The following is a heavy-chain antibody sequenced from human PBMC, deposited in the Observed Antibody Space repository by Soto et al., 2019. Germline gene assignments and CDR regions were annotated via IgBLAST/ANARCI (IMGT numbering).Heavy chain of an antibody. J-gene: IGHJ4*02. D-gene: IGHD3-22*01. CDR2: ISAYNGNT. CDR3: ARARRYYYDSSGSDY. Sequence: VASVKVSCKASGYTFTSYGISWVRQAPGQGLEWMGWISAYNGNTNYAQKLQGRVTMTTDTSTSTAYMELRSLRSDDTAVYYCARARRYYYDSSGSDYWGQGTLVTVSS. V-gene: IGHV1-18*04. CDR1: GYTFTSYG.